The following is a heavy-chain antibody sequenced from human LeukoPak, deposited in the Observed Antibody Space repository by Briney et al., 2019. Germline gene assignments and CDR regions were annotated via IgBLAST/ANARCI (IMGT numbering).Heavy chain of an antibody. CDR1: GGSISTYY. CDR2: IYYSGST. V-gene: IGHV4-59*08. Sequence: SETLSLTCTVSGGSISTYYWSWIRQSPGKGLEWIGSIYYSGSTNYNPSLKSRVTISVDTSKNQFSLELSSVTAADTAVYYCARAPATTRAFDSWGQGALVTVSS. J-gene: IGHJ5*01. D-gene: IGHD1-26*01. CDR3: ARAPATTRAFDS.